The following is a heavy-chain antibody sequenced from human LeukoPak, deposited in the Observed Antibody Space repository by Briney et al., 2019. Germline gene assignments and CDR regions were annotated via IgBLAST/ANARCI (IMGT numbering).Heavy chain of an antibody. CDR3: AKPISGGLAVTADWFDP. V-gene: IGHV3-23*01. CDR1: GFAFSFFD. J-gene: IGHJ5*01. D-gene: IGHD6-19*01. CDR2: IKANSWAT. Sequence: PGRSLRLSCTAWGFAFSFFDVSGLRQPRGKGLEGVSTIKANSWATSHAASVRGRFTISRDKSKNKLYLQLNSLRAEDTAVYYCAKPISGGLAVTADWFDPWGQGTLVTVSS.